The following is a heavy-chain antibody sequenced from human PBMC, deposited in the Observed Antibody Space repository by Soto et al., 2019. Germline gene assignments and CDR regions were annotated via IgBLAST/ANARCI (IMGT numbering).Heavy chain of an antibody. CDR1: GFTFSNSA. J-gene: IGHJ4*02. CDR2: IVVGSGNT. V-gene: IGHV1-58*02. CDR3: VLCTTTSCYGKFDY. D-gene: IGHD2-2*01. Sequence: QMQLVQSGPEVKKPGTSVKVSCKASGFTFSNSAIQWMRQARGERLEWIGWIVVGSGNTNYAQKIQERVTIIRDMSTSTSYMELSSLTSEDTAVYYCVLCTTTSCYGKFDYWGREPWSPSPQ.